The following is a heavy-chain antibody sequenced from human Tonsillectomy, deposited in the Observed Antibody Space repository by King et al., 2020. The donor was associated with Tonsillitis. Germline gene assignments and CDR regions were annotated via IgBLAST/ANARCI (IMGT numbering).Heavy chain of an antibody. CDR3: ARATRAEWLVLDY. CDR2: IITVFGTA. Sequence: QLVQPGAEVKKPGSSVKVSCKASGGTFSSYIITWVRQAPGQGLEWVGGIITVFGTANYAQKFQGRVTITADESTSTAYMELSSLRSEDTAVYYCARATRAEWLVLDYWGQGTLVTVSS. V-gene: IGHV1-69*01. D-gene: IGHD6-19*01. CDR1: GGTFSSYI. J-gene: IGHJ4*02.